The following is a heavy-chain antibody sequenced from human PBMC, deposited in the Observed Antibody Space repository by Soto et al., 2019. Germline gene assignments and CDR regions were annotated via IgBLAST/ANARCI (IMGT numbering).Heavy chain of an antibody. Sequence: GESLKISCSASGFTFSSYAMHWVRQAPGKGLEYVSAISSNGGSTYYADSVKGRFTISRDNSKNTLYLQMSSLRAEDTAVYYCVKDGDSRSIAPYYFDYWGQGTLVTVSS. CDR3: VKDGDSRSIAPYYFDY. CDR2: ISSNGGST. J-gene: IGHJ4*02. CDR1: GFTFSSYA. D-gene: IGHD6-6*01. V-gene: IGHV3-64D*09.